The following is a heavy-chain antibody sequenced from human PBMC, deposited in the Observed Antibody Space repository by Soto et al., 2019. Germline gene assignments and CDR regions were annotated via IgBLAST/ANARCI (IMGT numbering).Heavy chain of an antibody. CDR3: ARDLAKGGGSAGFDY. Sequence: GASVNVSCKPSGDTFTANYIHWVRQAPGQGFEWMGWINPKSGGTKYPQKFRGRVTMTRDTSLSTVYMTLTRLTSDDTAVYYCARDLAKGGGSAGFDYWGQGTLVTVSS. J-gene: IGHJ4*02. V-gene: IGHV1-2*02. CDR2: INPKSGGT. CDR1: GDTFTANY. D-gene: IGHD1-26*01.